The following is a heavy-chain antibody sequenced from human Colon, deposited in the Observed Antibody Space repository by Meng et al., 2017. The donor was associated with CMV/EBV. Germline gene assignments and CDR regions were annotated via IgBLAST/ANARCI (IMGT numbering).Heavy chain of an antibody. D-gene: IGHD6-13*01. V-gene: IGHV1-2*02. Sequence: QGQLVQSGTEVKKPGASRKVSCKASGYTVTANPLHWVRQAPGQGLEWMWGIYPQDWGTYFAQKFQDRVTLTRDTPITTAYMELSGLTSDSAAIYYCVRESWYFDFWGEGTLVTVSS. CDR2: IYPQDWGT. CDR3: VRESWYFDF. J-gene: IGHJ4*02. CDR1: GYTVTANP.